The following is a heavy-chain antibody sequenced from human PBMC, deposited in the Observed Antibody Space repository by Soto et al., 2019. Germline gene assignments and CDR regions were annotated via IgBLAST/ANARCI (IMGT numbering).Heavy chain of an antibody. CDR3: ARTGGGMAARPLEY. Sequence: QVQLVQSGGEVKKPGASVEVSCRTSGYMFTTYGMSWVRRAPGQGLEWMAWISAYNGNKKYAQKFQGRVTMTTDTSTSTVSMELRNLTADDTGTYFCARTGGGMAARPLEYWGQGTLVTVSS. CDR1: GYMFTTYG. CDR2: ISAYNGNK. J-gene: IGHJ4*02. V-gene: IGHV1-18*04. D-gene: IGHD6-6*01.